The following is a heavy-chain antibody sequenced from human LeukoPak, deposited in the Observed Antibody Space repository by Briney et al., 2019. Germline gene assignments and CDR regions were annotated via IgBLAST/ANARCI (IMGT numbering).Heavy chain of an antibody. D-gene: IGHD3-10*01. CDR1: GFTFSNAW. V-gene: IGHV3-15*01. J-gene: IGHJ6*02. CDR3: TTNYYGSGSYYYYYYYGMDV. Sequence: GGSLRLSCAASGFTFSNAWMSWVRQAPGRGLEWVGRIKSKTDGGTTDYAAPVKGRFTISRDDSKNTLYLQMNSLKTEDTAVYYCTTNYYGSGSYYYYYYYGMDVWGQGTTVTVSS. CDR2: IKSKTDGGTT.